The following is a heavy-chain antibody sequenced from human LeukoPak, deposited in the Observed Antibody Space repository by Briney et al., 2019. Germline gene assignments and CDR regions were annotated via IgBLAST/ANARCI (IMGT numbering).Heavy chain of an antibody. CDR2: ISSSSSYI. V-gene: IGHV3-21*01. J-gene: IGHJ4*02. D-gene: IGHD6-19*01. CDR1: GFTFSSYS. Sequence: GSLRLSCAASGFTFSSYSMNWVRQAPGKGLEWVSSISSSSSYIYYADSVKGRFTISRDNAKNSLYLQMNSLRAEDTAVYYCARGGSSGWYGGYWGQGTLVTVSS. CDR3: ARGGSSGWYGGY.